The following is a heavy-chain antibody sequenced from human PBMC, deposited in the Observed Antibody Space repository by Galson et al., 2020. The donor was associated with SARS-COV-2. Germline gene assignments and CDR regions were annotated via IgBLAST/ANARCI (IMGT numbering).Heavy chain of an antibody. Sequence: SETLSLTCAVSGYSISTTNYWGWVRQPPGKGLEWVGSIYPNGRTYYNPSLKSRVTISVDTSKNQFSLRLDSVTAADTALYYCARQGVDMIVMVTVPGWYFDLWGRGTLVTVPS. V-gene: IGHV4-38-2*01. CDR2: IYPNGRT. CDR1: GYSISTTNY. J-gene: IGHJ2*01. D-gene: IGHD3-22*01. CDR3: ARQGVDMIVMVTVPGWYFDL.